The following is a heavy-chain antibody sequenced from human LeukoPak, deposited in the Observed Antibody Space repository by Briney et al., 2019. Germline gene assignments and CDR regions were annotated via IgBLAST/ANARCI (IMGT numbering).Heavy chain of an antibody. J-gene: IGHJ5*02. CDR1: GFTFSSYE. CDR2: ISSSGSTI. D-gene: IGHD6-13*01. CDR3: ARKPYSSSWYLWFDP. V-gene: IGHV3-48*03. Sequence: GGSLRLSCAASGFTFSSYEMNWVRQAPGKGLGWVSYISSSGSTIYYADSVKGRFTISRDNAKNSLYLQMNSLRAEDTAVYYCARKPYSSSWYLWFDPWGQGTLVTVSS.